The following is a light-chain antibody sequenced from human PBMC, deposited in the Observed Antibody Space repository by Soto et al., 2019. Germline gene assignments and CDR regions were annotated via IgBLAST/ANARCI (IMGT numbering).Light chain of an antibody. CDR1: QSISTW. CDR2: GAS. J-gene: IGKJ2*01. V-gene: IGKV1-5*01. CDR3: QQYESHSSST. Sequence: DIQMTQSPSTLSASVGDRVTITCRASQSISTWLAWYQQKPGKAPKLLIYGASSLQSGVPSRFSGSGSGTEFTLTISSLQPDDFATYYCQQYESHSSSTFGQGTKLESK.